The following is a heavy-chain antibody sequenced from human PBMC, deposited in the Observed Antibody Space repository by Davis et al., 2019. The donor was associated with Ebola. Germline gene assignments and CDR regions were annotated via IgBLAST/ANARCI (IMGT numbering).Heavy chain of an antibody. CDR3: AAINYDIFTGYYQDY. V-gene: IGHV3-33*01. D-gene: IGHD3-9*01. CDR2: IWYDGSNE. CDR1: GFTFSSFG. J-gene: IGHJ4*02. Sequence: GESLKISCAASGFTFSSFGMHWFRQAPGKGLVWLALIWYDGSNEYYADSVKGRFIISRDNSKSTLFLQMNSLRAEDTAVYYCAAINYDIFTGYYQDYWGQGTQVTVSS.